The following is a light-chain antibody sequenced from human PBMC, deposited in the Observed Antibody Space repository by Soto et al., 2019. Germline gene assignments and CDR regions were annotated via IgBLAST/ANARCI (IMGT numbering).Light chain of an antibody. Sequence: QAVVTQPPSVSAAPGQKVTISCSGSSSNIGNHYVSWYQHLPGTAPKLLIYDNDKRPSGIPDRFSDSWSGTSATLAITGLQTGDEADYYCGTWDSSLSAGPYVFGTGTKLTVL. J-gene: IGLJ1*01. CDR2: DND. V-gene: IGLV1-51*01. CDR1: SSNIGNHY. CDR3: GTWDSSLSAGPYV.